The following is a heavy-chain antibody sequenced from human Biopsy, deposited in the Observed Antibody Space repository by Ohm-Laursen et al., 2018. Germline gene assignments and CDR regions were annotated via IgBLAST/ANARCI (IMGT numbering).Heavy chain of an antibody. D-gene: IGHD2/OR15-2a*01. J-gene: IGHJ6*02. CDR3: ARATNSTGRPYYYFYGMDV. CDR1: GGSISGHF. Sequence: SETLSLTCTVSGGSISGHFWSWVRQPAGKGLEWIGRIYSNGNTNYNPSLKSRVSMSVDTSKNHFSLNLTSVTAADTAVYYCARATNSTGRPYYYFYGMDVWGQGTTVTVSS. CDR2: IYSNGNT. V-gene: IGHV4-4*07.